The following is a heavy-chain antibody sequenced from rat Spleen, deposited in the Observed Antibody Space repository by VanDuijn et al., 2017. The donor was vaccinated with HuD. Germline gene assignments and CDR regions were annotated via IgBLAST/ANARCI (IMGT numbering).Heavy chain of an antibody. CDR2: ITNTGGSI. J-gene: IGHJ2*01. CDR1: GFTFNNYW. D-gene: IGHD1-12*03. Sequence: EVQLVESGGGLVQPGRSLKLSCVASGFTFNNYWMSWIRQAPGKGLEWVASITNTGGSIYYPDSVKGRFTISRDNAQNTLYLQMNSLRSEDTATYYCTRDYYDGYYSDYWGQGVMVTVSS. V-gene: IGHV5-31*01. CDR3: TRDYYDGYYSDY.